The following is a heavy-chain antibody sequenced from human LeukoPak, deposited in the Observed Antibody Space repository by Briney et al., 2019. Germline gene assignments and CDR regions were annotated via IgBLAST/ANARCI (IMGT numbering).Heavy chain of an antibody. J-gene: IGHJ4*02. D-gene: IGHD2-2*01. CDR3: ARDGSSSSGGDYYFDY. CDR1: GFSFSSYW. CDR2: IKQDGSEK. V-gene: IGHV3-7*01. Sequence: GGSLRLSCAASGFSFSSYWMSWVRQAPGKGLEWVANIKQDGSEKYYVDSVKARFTISRDNAKNSLYLQMNSLRAEDTAVYYCARDGSSSSGGDYYFDYWAQGTLVTVSS.